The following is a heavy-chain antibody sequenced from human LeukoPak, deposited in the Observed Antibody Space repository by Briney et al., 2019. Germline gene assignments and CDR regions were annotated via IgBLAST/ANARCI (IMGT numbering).Heavy chain of an antibody. J-gene: IGHJ4*02. Sequence: PGGSLRLSCAASGFTFSSYAMSWVRQAPGKGLEWVSAISGSGGSTYYADSVKGRFTISRDNAKNSLYLQMNSLRAEDTAVYYCARGLAYCSSTSCRTFDYWGQGTLVTVSS. V-gene: IGHV3-23*01. D-gene: IGHD2-2*01. CDR2: ISGSGGST. CDR3: ARGLAYCSSTSCRTFDY. CDR1: GFTFSSYA.